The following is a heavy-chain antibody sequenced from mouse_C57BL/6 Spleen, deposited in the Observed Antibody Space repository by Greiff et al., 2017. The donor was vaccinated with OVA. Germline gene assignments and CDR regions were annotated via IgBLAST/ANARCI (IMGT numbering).Heavy chain of an antibody. CDR2: IYPGNSDT. V-gene: IGHV1-5*01. D-gene: IGHD1-1*01. CDR1: GYTFTSYW. Sequence: EVQLQQSGTVLARPGASVKMSCKTSGYTFTSYWMHWVKQRPGQGLEWIGAIYPGNSDTSYNQKFKGKAKLTAVTSDSTAYMEFSSLKNEDSAVYYSTRGYDSSYWYFDVWGTGTTVTVSS. J-gene: IGHJ1*03. CDR3: TRGYDSSYWYFDV.